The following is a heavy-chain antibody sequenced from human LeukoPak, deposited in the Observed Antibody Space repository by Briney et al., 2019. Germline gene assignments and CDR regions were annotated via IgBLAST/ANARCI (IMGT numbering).Heavy chain of an antibody. CDR1: GGSISSSSYY. Sequence: SETLSLTCTVSGGSISSSSYYWGWIRQPPGKGLEWIGSIYYSGSTYYKSSLKSRVTISADTSKDQFSLKLSSVTAADTAVYYCARPLYYYDSSGYLYWGQGTLVTVSS. D-gene: IGHD3-22*01. V-gene: IGHV4-39*01. J-gene: IGHJ4*02. CDR3: ARPLYYYDSSGYLY. CDR2: IYYSGST.